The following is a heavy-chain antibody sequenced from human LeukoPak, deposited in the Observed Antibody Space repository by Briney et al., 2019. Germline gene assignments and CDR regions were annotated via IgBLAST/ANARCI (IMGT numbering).Heavy chain of an antibody. D-gene: IGHD1-1*01. CDR1: GFTFSDYY. J-gene: IGHJ6*02. Sequence: GGSLRLSCAASGFTFSDYYMSWIRQAPGKGLERVSYISSSGSTIYYADSVKGRFTISRDNAKNSLYLQMNSLRAEDTAVYYCARVDGTTFYYYYGMDVWGQGTTVTVSS. V-gene: IGHV3-11*01. CDR3: ARVDGTTFYYYYGMDV. CDR2: ISSSGSTI.